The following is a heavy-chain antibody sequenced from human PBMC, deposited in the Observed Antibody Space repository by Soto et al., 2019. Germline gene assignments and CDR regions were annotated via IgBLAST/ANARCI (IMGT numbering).Heavy chain of an antibody. D-gene: IGHD6-13*01. Sequence: PSETLSLTCTVSGDPITNYYWSWIRQPAGKGMEWIGRIHTTENTNYNPSLRSRVTMSVNTSNIQFSLKLTSLTAADTAVYYCARALTSAAGLYFDYWGQGTLVTVSS. CDR2: IHTTENT. CDR1: GDPITNYY. J-gene: IGHJ4*02. V-gene: IGHV4-4*07. CDR3: ARALTSAAGLYFDY.